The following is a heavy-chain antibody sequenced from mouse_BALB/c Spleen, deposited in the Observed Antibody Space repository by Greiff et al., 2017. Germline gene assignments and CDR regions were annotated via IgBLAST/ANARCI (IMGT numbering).Heavy chain of an antibody. CDR1: GYSITSDYA. Sequence: EVKLEESGPGLVKPSQSLSLTCTVTGYSITSDYAWNWIRQFPGNKLEWMGYISYSGSTSYNPSLKSRISITRDTSKNQFFLQLNSVTTEDTATYYCARSYYGNYEGNWSFAYWGQGTLVTVSA. CDR2: ISYSGST. D-gene: IGHD2-10*01. V-gene: IGHV3-2*02. CDR3: ARSYYGNYEGNWSFAY. J-gene: IGHJ3*01.